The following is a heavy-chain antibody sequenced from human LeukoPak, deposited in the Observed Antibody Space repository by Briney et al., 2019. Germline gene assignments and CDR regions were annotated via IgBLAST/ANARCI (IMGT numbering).Heavy chain of an antibody. CDR2: INHSGST. CDR1: GGSFSGYY. V-gene: IGHV4-34*01. D-gene: IGHD4-17*01. J-gene: IGHJ6*02. CDR3: ARGGAGATVTTLSRRAGYYGMDV. Sequence: SETLSLTCAVYGGSFSGYYWSWIRQPPGKGLEWIGEINHSGSTNYNPSLKSRVTISVDTSKNQFSLKMSSVTAADTAVYYCARGGAGATVTTLSRRAGYYGMDVWGQGTTVTVSS.